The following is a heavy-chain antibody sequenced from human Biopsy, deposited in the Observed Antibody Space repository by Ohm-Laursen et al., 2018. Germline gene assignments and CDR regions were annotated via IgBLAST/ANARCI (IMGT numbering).Heavy chain of an antibody. CDR2: IYYSGST. CDR3: ARVGAGAPSIDYFDY. Sequence: TLSLTCTVSGGSIGSFFWSWIRQPPGKGLEWIGYIYYSGSTNCNPSLRSRVTISVDRSKNQFSLELSSVTAADTAVYCCARVGAGAPSIDYFDYWGQGALVTVSS. D-gene: IGHD1-26*01. V-gene: IGHV4-59*01. J-gene: IGHJ4*02. CDR1: GGSIGSFF.